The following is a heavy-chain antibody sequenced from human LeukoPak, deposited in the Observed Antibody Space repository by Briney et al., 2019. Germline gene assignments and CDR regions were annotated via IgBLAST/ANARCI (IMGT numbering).Heavy chain of an antibody. J-gene: IGHJ4*02. CDR3: ARRQGCSSTSCPPDY. CDR1: GYSFTTYW. CDR2: VYPGDSDT. D-gene: IGHD2-2*01. Sequence: PGESLKISCRGSGYSFTTYWIGWVRQMPGKGLEWMGIVYPGDSDTRYTPSFQGQVTMSADKSINTAYLQWSSLKASDTAMYYCARRQGCSSTSCPPDYWGQGTLVTVSS. V-gene: IGHV5-51*01.